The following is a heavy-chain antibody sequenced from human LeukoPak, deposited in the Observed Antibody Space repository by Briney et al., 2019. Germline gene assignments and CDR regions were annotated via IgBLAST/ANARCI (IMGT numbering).Heavy chain of an antibody. Sequence: NPGGSLRLSCAASGFAFSTYAMSWVRQAPGKGLEWVAAISATDRRTYYADSVKGRFTISRDNWNMLYLQMNSLRAEDTAVYYCAKDLAYSFDSWGQGTLVTVSS. J-gene: IGHJ4*02. V-gene: IGHV3-23*01. CDR1: GFAFSTYA. CDR3: AKDLAYSFDS. CDR2: ISATDRRT.